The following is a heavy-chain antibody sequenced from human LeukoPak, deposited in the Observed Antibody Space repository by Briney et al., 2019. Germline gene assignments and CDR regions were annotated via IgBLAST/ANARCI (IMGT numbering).Heavy chain of an antibody. D-gene: IGHD1-26*01. Sequence: GGSLRLSCGASGFTVSSNYMSWVRQAPGKGLEWVSVIYSGGSTYYADSVKGRFTISRDSSKNTLYLQMNSLRAEDTAVYYCAKESQLSYSGTFYIDYWGQGTLVTVSS. CDR2: IYSGGST. J-gene: IGHJ4*02. CDR3: AKESQLSYSGTFYIDY. CDR1: GFTVSSNY. V-gene: IGHV3-66*02.